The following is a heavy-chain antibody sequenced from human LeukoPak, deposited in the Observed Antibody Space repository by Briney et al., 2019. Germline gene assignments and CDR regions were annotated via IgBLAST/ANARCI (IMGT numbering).Heavy chain of an antibody. V-gene: IGHV3-11*01. D-gene: IGHD2-2*01. CDR1: GFTFSDYY. J-gene: IGHJ6*02. CDR2: ISSSGSTI. CDR3: ARGYCSSTSCYDYYYYYGMDV. Sequence: PGGSLRLSCAAPGFTFSDYYMSWIRQAPGKGLEWVSYISSSGSTIYYADSVKGRFTISRDNAKNSLYLQMNSLRAEDTAVYYCARGYCSSTSCYDYYYYYGMDVWGQGTTVTVSS.